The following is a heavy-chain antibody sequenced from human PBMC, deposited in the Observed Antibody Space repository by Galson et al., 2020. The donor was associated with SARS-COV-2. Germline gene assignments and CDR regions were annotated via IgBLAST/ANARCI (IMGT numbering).Heavy chain of an antibody. CDR1: AGYISSTSYY. V-gene: IGHV4-39*07. CDR2: IYFNGRT. Sequence: ASETLSLTCTVSAGYISSTSYYWGWIRQPPGKGLEWIGSIYFNGRTNYNPSVKSRVTMSTDTSKNQFSLKLRSVTAADTAVYYCARKEATYDYWGREPWSPSPQ. CDR3: ARKEATYDY. J-gene: IGHJ4*02. D-gene: IGHD5-12*01.